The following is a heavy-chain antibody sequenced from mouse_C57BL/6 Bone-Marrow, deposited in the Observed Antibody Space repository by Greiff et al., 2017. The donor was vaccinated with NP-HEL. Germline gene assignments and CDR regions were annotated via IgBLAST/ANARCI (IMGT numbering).Heavy chain of an antibody. CDR1: GFNIKDDY. J-gene: IGHJ2*01. CDR2: IDPENGDT. D-gene: IGHD1-1*01. CDR3: TTYYGSSYVDY. V-gene: IGHV14-4*01. Sequence: EVKLMESGAELVRPGASVKLSCTASGFNIKDDYMHWVKQRPEQGLEWIGWIDPENGDTEYASKFQGKATITADTSSNTAYLQLSSLTSEDTAVYYCTTYYGSSYVDYWGQGTTLTVSS.